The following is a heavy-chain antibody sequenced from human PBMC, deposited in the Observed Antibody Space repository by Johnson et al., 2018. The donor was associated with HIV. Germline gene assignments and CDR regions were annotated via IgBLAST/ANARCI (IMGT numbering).Heavy chain of an antibody. CDR3: ARDGGYGSGPPDAFDI. Sequence: VQLVESGGGLVQPGRSLRLSCAASGFTFDDYAMHWVRQAPGKGLEWVSGISWNSGSIGYVDSVKGRFTISRDNAKNSLYLQMNSLRAEDTALYYCARDGGYGSGPPDAFDIWGQGTMVTVSS. D-gene: IGHD3-10*01. V-gene: IGHV3-9*01. CDR1: GFTFDDYA. J-gene: IGHJ3*02. CDR2: ISWNSGSI.